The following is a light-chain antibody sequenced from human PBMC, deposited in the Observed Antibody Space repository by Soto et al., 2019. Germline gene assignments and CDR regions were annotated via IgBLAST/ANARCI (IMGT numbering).Light chain of an antibody. V-gene: IGLV2-8*01. CDR3: SSFAGNSNSV. CDR2: EVS. CDR1: SSDVGGYNY. J-gene: IGLJ1*01. Sequence: QSVLTQPPSPSGSPGQSVTISCPGNSSDVGGYNYVSWYQQHPGKAPKLMIYEVSKRPSGVPDRFSGSKSGNTASLTVSGLQAEDEADYYCSSFAGNSNSVFGTGTKVTVL.